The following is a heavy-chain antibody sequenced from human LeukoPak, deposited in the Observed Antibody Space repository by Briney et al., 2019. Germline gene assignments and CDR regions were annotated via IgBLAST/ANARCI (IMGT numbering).Heavy chain of an antibody. D-gene: IGHD6-13*01. CDR2: MNPHSDNT. J-gene: IGHJ6*02. Sequence: ASVKVSCKASGYTFTTFDINWVRQATGQGLEWIGWMNPHSDNTAYAQKFQGRVTMTRNTSISTAYMELSSLRSEDTAVYYCARYSSSWTGGYGMDVWGQGTTVTVSS. CDR1: GYTFTTFD. CDR3: ARYSSSWTGGYGMDV. V-gene: IGHV1-8*01.